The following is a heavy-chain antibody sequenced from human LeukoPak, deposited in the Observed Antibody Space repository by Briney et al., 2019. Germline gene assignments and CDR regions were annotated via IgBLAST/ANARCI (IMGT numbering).Heavy chain of an antibody. V-gene: IGHV4-61*08. CDR3: ARHHFGSGSRLFDL. Sequence: PSETLSLTCTVSGGSISSGGYYWSWIRQPPGKGLEWIGYIYHSGSTNYNPSLNSRVTISVDTSRNQFSLKLSSVTAADTAVYYCARHHFGSGSRLFDLWGQGILVTVSS. CDR2: IYHSGST. D-gene: IGHD3-10*01. CDR1: GGSISSGGYY. J-gene: IGHJ5*02.